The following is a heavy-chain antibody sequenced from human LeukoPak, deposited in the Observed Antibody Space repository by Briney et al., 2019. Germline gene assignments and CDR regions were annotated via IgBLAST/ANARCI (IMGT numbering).Heavy chain of an antibody. V-gene: IGHV4-59*01. CDR3: ARLDCSGGSCYAGSFYFDY. CDR1: GGSISSYY. D-gene: IGHD2-15*01. CDR2: IYYSGST. J-gene: IGHJ4*02. Sequence: SETLSLTCTVSGGSISSYYWSWIQQPPGKGLEWIGYIYYSGSTNYNPSLKSRVTISVDTSKNQFSLKLSSVTAADTAVYYCARLDCSGGSCYAGSFYFDYWGQGTLVTVSS.